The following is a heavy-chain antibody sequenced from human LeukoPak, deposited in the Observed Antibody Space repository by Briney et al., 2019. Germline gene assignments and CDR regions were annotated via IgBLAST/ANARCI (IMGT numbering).Heavy chain of an antibody. D-gene: IGHD6-13*01. J-gene: IGHJ4*02. CDR3: AREEASSWYGYFDY. V-gene: IGHV1-2*02. CDR1: GYTFTGYY. CDR2: INPNSGGT. Sequence: ASVKVSCKASGYTFTGYYMHWVRQAPGQGLEWMGWINPNSGGTNYAQKFQGRVTMTRDTSISTAYMELGRLRSDDTAVYYCAREEASSWYGYFDYWGQGTLVTVSS.